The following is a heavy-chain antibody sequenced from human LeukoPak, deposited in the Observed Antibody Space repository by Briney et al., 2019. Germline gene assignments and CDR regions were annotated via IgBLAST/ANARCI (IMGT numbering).Heavy chain of an antibody. CDR2: IVVGSGNT. V-gene: IGHV1-58*01. CDR1: GFTFTSSA. J-gene: IGHJ5*02. CDR3: AADNRAYYYDSSGYYYGSYWFDP. D-gene: IGHD3-22*01. Sequence: ASVKVSCKASGFTFTSSAVQWVRQASGQRLEWIGWIVVGSGNTNYAQKFQERVTITRDMSTSTAYMELSSLRSEDTAVYYCAADNRAYYYDSSGYYYGSYWFDPWGQGTLVTVSS.